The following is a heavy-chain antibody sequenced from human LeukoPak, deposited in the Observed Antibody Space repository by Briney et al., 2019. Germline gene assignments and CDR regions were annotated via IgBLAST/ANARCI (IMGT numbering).Heavy chain of an antibody. J-gene: IGHJ4*02. CDR2: ISWNSGSI. D-gene: IGHD4-11*01. V-gene: IGHV3-9*01. Sequence: GGSLRLSCAASGFTFDDYAMHWVRQAPGKGLAWASGISWNSGSIGYADSVKGRFTISRDNARNSLYLQMNSLRAEDTAVYYCAKGDVPSNAWGYFDYWGQGTMVTVSS. CDR3: AKGDVPSNAWGYFDY. CDR1: GFTFDDYA.